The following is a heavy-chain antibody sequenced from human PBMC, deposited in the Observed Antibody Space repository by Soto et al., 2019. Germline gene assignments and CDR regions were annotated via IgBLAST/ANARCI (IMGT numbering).Heavy chain of an antibody. CDR2: IAYDASKK. CDR3: ATPYCSGGSCYLTEYFQH. V-gene: IGHV3-30*03. Sequence: GGSLRLSCAASGFSFSYYAMHWVRQAPGRGLEWVAVIAYDASKKYYADSVKGRFTISRDNSKNTLYLQMNNLRDEDTAVYYCATPYCSGGSCYLTEYFQHWGQGTLVTVSS. D-gene: IGHD2-15*01. CDR1: GFSFSYYA. J-gene: IGHJ1*01.